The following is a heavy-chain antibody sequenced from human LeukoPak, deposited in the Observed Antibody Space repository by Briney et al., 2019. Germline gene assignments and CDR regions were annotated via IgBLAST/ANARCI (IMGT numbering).Heavy chain of an antibody. V-gene: IGHV3-30*02. D-gene: IGHD2-15*01. J-gene: IGHJ4*02. CDR1: GLTFRTYG. CDR2: IQYDGSNK. CDR3: AKVFPGGCSGGSCYSGYFDY. Sequence: GGSLTLSCAASGLTFRTYGMHWVRQAPGKGLEWVAYIQYDGSNKYYEESMKGRFTIARDNSKNTLYLQMDSLRGEDTAVYYCAKVFPGGCSGGSCYSGYFDYWGQGTLVTVSS.